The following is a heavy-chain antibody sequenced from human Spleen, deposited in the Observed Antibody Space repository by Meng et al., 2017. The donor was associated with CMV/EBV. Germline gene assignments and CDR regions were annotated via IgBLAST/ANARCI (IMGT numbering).Heavy chain of an antibody. J-gene: IGHJ6*02. CDR2: IYSGGVAT. Sequence: GESLKISCAASGFAFSTSAMSWVRQAPGKGLEWVSVIYSGGVATYYADSVKGRFTISRDNAKNSLYLQMNSLRAEDTAVYYCARDWRYDFWSATYYYYYGMDVWGQGTTVTVSS. CDR3: ARDWRYDFWSATYYYYYGMDV. V-gene: IGHV3-23*03. D-gene: IGHD3-3*01. CDR1: GFAFSTSA.